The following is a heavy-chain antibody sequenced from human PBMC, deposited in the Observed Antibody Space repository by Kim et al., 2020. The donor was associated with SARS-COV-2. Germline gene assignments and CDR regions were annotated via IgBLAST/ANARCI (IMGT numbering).Heavy chain of an antibody. Sequence: TDYAAPVKGRFTISRDDSKNTLYLQMNSLKTEDTAVYYCTTGYSSSWYDTWGQGTLVTVSS. J-gene: IGHJ5*02. CDR2: T. D-gene: IGHD6-13*01. V-gene: IGHV3-15*01. CDR3: TTGYSSSWYDT.